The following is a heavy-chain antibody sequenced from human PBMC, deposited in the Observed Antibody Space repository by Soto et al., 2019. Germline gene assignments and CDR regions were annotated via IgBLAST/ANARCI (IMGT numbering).Heavy chain of an antibody. CDR2: IWYDGSGK. CDR1: GFSFRNSG. J-gene: IGHJ6*03. Sequence: QVQLVESGGGVVQPGRYPRLSCAASGFSFRNSGMHWVRQAPGRGLEWVAVIWYDGSGKYYADSVRGRFTISRDNSKATQYLHSNSLRAEDTAVYYCAKAIIAARPTDYYYMDVWGKGTTVTVSS. CDR3: AKAIIAARPTDYYYMDV. D-gene: IGHD6-6*01. V-gene: IGHV3-33*06.